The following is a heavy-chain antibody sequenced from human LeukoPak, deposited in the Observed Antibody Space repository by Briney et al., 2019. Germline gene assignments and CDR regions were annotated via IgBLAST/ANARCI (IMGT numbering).Heavy chain of an antibody. V-gene: IGHV4-59*12. CDR1: GGSISSYY. CDR3: AREHYYDSSGSNAFDI. J-gene: IGHJ3*02. CDR2: IYYSGST. Sequence: KTSETLSLTCTVSGGSISSYYWSWIRQPPGKGLEWIGYIYYSGSTNYNPSLMSRVTISVDTSKNQFSLKLSSVTAADTAVYYCAREHYYDSSGSNAFDIWGQGTMVTVSS. D-gene: IGHD3-22*01.